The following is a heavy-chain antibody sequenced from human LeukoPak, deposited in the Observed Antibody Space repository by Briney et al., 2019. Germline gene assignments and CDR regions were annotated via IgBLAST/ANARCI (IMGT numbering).Heavy chain of an antibody. CDR2: IYYSGST. Sequence: SETLSLTCTVSGDSISSSSSYWGWIRQPPGEGLEWIGSIYYSGSTYYNTSLKSRVTISVDTSKNQFSLKLSSVTAADTAVYYCARRNRPRKDAFDIWGQGTMVTVSS. D-gene: IGHD1-14*01. J-gene: IGHJ3*02. CDR1: GDSISSSSSY. V-gene: IGHV4-39*01. CDR3: ARRNRPRKDAFDI.